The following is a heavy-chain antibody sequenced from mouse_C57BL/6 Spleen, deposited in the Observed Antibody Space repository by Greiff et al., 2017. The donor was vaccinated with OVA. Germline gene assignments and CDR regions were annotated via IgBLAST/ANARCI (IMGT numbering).Heavy chain of an antibody. J-gene: IGHJ1*03. CDR2: IDPSDSET. V-gene: IGHV1-52*01. Sequence: QVQLQQPGAELVRPGSSVKLSCKASGYTFTSYWMHWVKQRPIQGLEWIGNIDPSDSETHYNQQFKDKATLTVDKSSSTAYMQLSSLTSEDSAVYYCARSDFITTVVADWYFDVWGTGTTVTVSS. CDR1: GYTFTSYW. D-gene: IGHD1-1*01. CDR3: ARSDFITTVVADWYFDV.